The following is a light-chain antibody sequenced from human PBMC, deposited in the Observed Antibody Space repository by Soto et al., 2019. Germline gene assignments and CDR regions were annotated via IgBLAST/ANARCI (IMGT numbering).Light chain of an antibody. Sequence: EIVLTQTPATLSVSPGERATLSCRASQSVSSNLAWYQQKPGQAPRLLIYGALSRATGIPARFSGSGFQTEFTLTISSAQSEDFAVYYCQQYETWPPRFTFGPGTKVDIK. CDR3: QQYETWPPRFT. CDR1: QSVSSN. V-gene: IGKV3-15*01. J-gene: IGKJ3*01. CDR2: GAL.